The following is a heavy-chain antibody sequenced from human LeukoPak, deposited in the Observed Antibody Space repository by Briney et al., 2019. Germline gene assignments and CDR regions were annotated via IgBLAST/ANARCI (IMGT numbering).Heavy chain of an antibody. CDR3: AKVTYFSYYYDSSGYLV. V-gene: IGHV3-23*01. J-gene: IGHJ4*02. CDR2: ISGSGGST. D-gene: IGHD3-22*01. CDR1: GFTFSSYA. Sequence: GGSLRLSCAASGFTFSSYAMSWVRQAPGKGLEWVSAISGSGGSTYYADSVKGRFTISRDNSKNTLYLQMNSLRAEDTAVYYCAKVTYFSYYYDSSGYLVWGQGILVTVSS.